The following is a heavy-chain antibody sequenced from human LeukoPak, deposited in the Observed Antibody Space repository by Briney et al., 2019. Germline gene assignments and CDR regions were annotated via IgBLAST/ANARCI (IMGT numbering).Heavy chain of an antibody. CDR3: ARDSGGSSRP. D-gene: IGHD6-13*01. Sequence: GGSLRLSCAASGFTFSSYAMHWVRQAPGKGLEWVAVISYDGSNKYYADSVKGRFTISRDNSKNTLYLQMNSLRAEDTAVYYCARDSGGSSRPWGQGTMVTVSS. J-gene: IGHJ3*01. CDR1: GFTFSSYA. V-gene: IGHV3-30*04. CDR2: ISYDGSNK.